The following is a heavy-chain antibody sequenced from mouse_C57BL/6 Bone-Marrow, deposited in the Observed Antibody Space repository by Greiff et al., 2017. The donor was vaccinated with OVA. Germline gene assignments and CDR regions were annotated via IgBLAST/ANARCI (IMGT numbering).Heavy chain of an antibody. V-gene: IGHV1-72*01. CDR3: AMSGIWDYSNYENFAY. CDR2: IDPNSGGT. J-gene: IGHJ2*01. D-gene: IGHD2-5*01. CDR1: GYTFTSYW. Sequence: QVQLKQPGAELVKPGASVKLSCKASGYTFTSYWMNWVKQRPGRGLEWIGRIDPNSGGTKYNEKFKSKATLTVDKPSSTAYMQSSSLTSEDSAVYYCAMSGIWDYSNYENFAYWGQGTTLTVSS.